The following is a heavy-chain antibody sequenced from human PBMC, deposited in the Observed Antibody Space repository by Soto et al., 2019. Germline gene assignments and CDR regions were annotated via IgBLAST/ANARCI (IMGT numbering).Heavy chain of an antibody. Sequence: QVQLVESGGGVVQPGRSLRLSCAASGFTFSSYAMHWVRQAPGKGLEWVAVISYDGSNKYYADSVKGRFTISRDNSKNXPYLQMNSLRAEDTAVYYCARDISASWSSSWHTLDYWGQGTLVTVSS. CDR2: ISYDGSNK. CDR1: GFTFSSYA. D-gene: IGHD6-13*01. J-gene: IGHJ4*02. CDR3: ARDISASWSSSWHTLDY. V-gene: IGHV3-30-3*01.